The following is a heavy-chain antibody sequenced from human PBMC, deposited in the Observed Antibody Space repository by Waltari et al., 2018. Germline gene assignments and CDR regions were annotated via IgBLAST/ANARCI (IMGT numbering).Heavy chain of an antibody. CDR1: GYTFTSYG. CDR3: ARWEIFGVVNIASYYYYYGMDV. D-gene: IGHD3-3*01. Sequence: QVQLVQSGAEVKKPGASVKVSCKASGYTFTSYGTSWVRQAPGQGLEWMGWISAYNGNTNYAQKLQGRVTMTTDTSTSTAYMELRSLRSDDTAVYYCARWEIFGVVNIASYYYYYGMDVWGQGTTVTVSS. CDR2: ISAYNGNT. J-gene: IGHJ6*02. V-gene: IGHV1-18*01.